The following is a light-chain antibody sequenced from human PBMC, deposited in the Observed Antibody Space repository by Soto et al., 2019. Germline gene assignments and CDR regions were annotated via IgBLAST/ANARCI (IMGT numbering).Light chain of an antibody. CDR1: QSISSY. CDR3: QQSYRTPT. CDR2: AAS. V-gene: IGKV1-39*01. J-gene: IGKJ4*01. Sequence: DTQRTQSPSSLSASVGDRVTITCRASQSISSYFNWYQQKPGKDPKLLIYAASSLQSGGPSRFCRSESGTDFTLTISSLQPEDFATYYWQQSYRTPTFGGGPQGEIK.